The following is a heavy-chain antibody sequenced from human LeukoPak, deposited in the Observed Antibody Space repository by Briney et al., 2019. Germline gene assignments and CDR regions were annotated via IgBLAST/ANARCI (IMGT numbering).Heavy chain of an antibody. CDR2: ISAYNGNT. CDR1: GYTFTSYG. J-gene: IGHJ6*02. Sequence: GASVKVSCKASGYTFTSYGISWVRQAPGQGLEWMGWISAYNGNTNYAQKLQGRVTMTTDTSTSTAYMELRSLRSDGTAVYYCAGGRYNWNDGPYYYYGMDVWGQGTTVTVSS. D-gene: IGHD1-20*01. V-gene: IGHV1-18*01. CDR3: AGGRYNWNDGPYYYYGMDV.